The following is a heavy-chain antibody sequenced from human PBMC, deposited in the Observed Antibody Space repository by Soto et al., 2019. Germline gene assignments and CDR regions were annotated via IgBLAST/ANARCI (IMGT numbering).Heavy chain of an antibody. CDR2: ISYDGSNK. CDR1: GFPFSSYC. J-gene: IGHJ4*02. V-gene: IGHV3-30*18. D-gene: IGHD6-19*01. Sequence: GGSLRLSCAASGFPFSSYCMHWVRQAPGKGLEWVAVISYDGSNKYYADSVKGRFTISRDNSKNTLYLQMNSLRAEDTAVYYCANSKQWLDLIDYWGPGTLVTVSS. CDR3: ANSKQWLDLIDY.